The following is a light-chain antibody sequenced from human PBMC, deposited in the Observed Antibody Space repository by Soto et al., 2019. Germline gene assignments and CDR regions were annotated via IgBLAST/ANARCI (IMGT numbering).Light chain of an antibody. J-gene: IGKJ1*01. V-gene: IGKV1-5*03. CDR1: QSLSSW. CDR3: QQYNSYPWT. Sequence: DIQMTQSPSTLSASVGDRVTITCRASQSLSSWLAWYQQKPGKAPKLLIYKASSLQSGVPSRFSGSGSGTEFTLTISRLQPDDFATYYFQQYNSYPWTFGQGTKVEIK. CDR2: KAS.